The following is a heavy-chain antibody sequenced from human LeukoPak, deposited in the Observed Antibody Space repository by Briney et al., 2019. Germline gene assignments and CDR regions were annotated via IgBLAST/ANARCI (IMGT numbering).Heavy chain of an antibody. CDR1: GFHFSSYA. J-gene: IGHJ5*02. V-gene: IGHV3-64D*06. CDR2: ISSNGGST. Sequence: GGSLILSCSASGFHFSSYAMHWVRPAPGKGLEYVSAISSNGGSTYYADSVQGRFTISRDNSKNTLYLQMSSLRAEDTAVYYCVKDADYDILTGYALNWFDPWGQGTLVTVSA. CDR3: VKDADYDILTGYALNWFDP. D-gene: IGHD3-9*01.